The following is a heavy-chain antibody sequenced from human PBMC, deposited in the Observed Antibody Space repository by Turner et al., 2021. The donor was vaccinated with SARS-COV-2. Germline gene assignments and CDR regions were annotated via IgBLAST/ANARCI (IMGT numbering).Heavy chain of an antibody. CDR1: GGSISSVGYY. D-gene: IGHD2-2*01. J-gene: IGHJ6*02. CDR3: ASEAVVVPAARGYYDYGMDV. Sequence: QLHLPESGPGQVVPSQTVCLPSAVSGGSISSVGYYWTWIRQHPGKGLDWIGYIYYSGSNYYNPSLKSRVTISVDTSKNQFSLKLSAVTAADTAVYYCASEAVVVPAARGYYDYGMDVWGQGTTVTVSS. V-gene: IGHV4-31*11. CDR2: IYYSGSN.